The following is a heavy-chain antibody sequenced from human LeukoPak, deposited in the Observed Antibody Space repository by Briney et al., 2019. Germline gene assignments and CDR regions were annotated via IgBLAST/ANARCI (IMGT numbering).Heavy chain of an antibody. Sequence: GGSLRLSCAASGFTFSSYAMSWVRQAPGKGLEWVAVIWYDGSNEYYADSVKGRFTISRDNSKNTLYLQMNSLRAEDTAVYYCARGTSDYDNSGYPYWGQGTLVTVSS. J-gene: IGHJ4*02. V-gene: IGHV3-33*08. CDR2: IWYDGSNE. CDR1: GFTFSSYA. D-gene: IGHD3-22*01. CDR3: ARGTSDYDNSGYPY.